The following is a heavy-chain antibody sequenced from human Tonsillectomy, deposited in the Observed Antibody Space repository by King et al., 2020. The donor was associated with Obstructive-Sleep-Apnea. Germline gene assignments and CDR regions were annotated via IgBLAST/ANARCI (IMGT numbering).Heavy chain of an antibody. CDR1: GFTFDDYG. V-gene: IGHV3-9*01. CDR3: AKDRLAAITECFDY. CDR2: ISWNSANI. J-gene: IGHJ4*02. D-gene: IGHD5-24*01. Sequence: VQLVESGGGLVQPGRSLRLSCAASGFTFDDYGMHWVRQAPGKGLEWVSGISWNSANIAYADSVKGRFAISRDNAKNSLYLQMNSLGAEDTALYYCAKDRLAAITECFDYWGQGTLVSVSS.